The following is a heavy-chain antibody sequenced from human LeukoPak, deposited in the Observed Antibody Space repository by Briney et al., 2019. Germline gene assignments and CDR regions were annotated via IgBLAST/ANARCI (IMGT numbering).Heavy chain of an antibody. J-gene: IGHJ6*03. V-gene: IGHV4-34*01. CDR2: INHSGST. CDR3: ARISRVGYKGTNHYMDV. Sequence: KTSETLSLTCAVYGGSFSGYYWSWIRQPPGKGLEWIGEINHSGSTNYNPSLKSRVTISVDTSKNQFSLKLSSVTAADTAVYYCARISRVGYKGTNHYMDVWGKGTTVTISS. CDR1: GGSFSGYY. D-gene: IGHD5-24*01.